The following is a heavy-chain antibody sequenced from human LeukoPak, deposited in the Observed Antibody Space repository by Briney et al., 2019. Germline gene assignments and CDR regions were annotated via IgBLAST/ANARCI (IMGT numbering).Heavy chain of an antibody. V-gene: IGHV3-23*01. CDR2: ISGSGGST. CDR1: GFTFSSYA. D-gene: IGHD6-6*01. Sequence: PGGSLRLSCAASGFTFSSYAMSWVRQAPGKGLEWVSAISGSGGSTYYADSVKGRFTISRDNSKNTLYLQMNSLRAEDTAVYYCAKGYSSSLSYYYYYMDVWGKGTTVTVSS. J-gene: IGHJ6*03. CDR3: AKGYSSSLSYYYYYMDV.